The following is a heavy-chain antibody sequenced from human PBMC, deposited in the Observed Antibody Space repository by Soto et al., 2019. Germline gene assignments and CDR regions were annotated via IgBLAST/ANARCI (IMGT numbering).Heavy chain of an antibody. V-gene: IGHV3-23*01. Sequence: EVQLLESGGGLVQPGGSLRLSCAASGFTFSSYAMSWVRQAPGKGLEWVSAISGSGGSTYYADSVKGRFTISRDNSKNTLYLQMTSLRAEDTAVYYCAKSIVVVPQLLTHWGQGTLVTVSS. CDR1: GFTFSSYA. CDR3: AKSIVVVPQLLTH. CDR2: ISGSGGST. J-gene: IGHJ4*02. D-gene: IGHD2-2*01.